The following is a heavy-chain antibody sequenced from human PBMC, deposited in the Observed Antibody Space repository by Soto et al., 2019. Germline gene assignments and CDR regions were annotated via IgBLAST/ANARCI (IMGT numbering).Heavy chain of an antibody. J-gene: IGHJ3*02. V-gene: IGHV4-30-4*01. Sequence: QVQLQESGPGLVKPSQTLSLTCSVSGGSIRSEDYYWSWIRQPPGKGLEWIGYIYYSGSTYYNPSLKSRVTISVDTSKNHFYLKLNSVTAADTAVYYCARDSRVAYDAFDIWGQGTLVTVSS. D-gene: IGHD3-3*01. CDR2: IYYSGST. CDR1: GGSIRSEDYY. CDR3: ARDSRVAYDAFDI.